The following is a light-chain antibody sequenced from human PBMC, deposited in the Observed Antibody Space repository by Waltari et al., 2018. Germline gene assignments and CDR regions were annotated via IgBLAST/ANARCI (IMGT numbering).Light chain of an antibody. V-gene: IGKV3-20*01. Sequence: EIVLTQSPASLSLSPGDRATLSCRASQSVGRTLAWYQKRPGQAPRLLIYDASSRATGIPDRFSGSGSGTDFSLTISRLEPEDFAVYYCQKYGTRPATFGQGTKVEVK. CDR1: QSVGRT. CDR3: QKYGTRPAT. J-gene: IGKJ1*01. CDR2: DAS.